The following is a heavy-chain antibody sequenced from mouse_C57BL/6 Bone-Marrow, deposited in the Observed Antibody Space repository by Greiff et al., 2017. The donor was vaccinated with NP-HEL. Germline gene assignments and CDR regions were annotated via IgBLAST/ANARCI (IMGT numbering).Heavy chain of an antibody. CDR3: ARGDWVVGETDYFDY. Sequence: QVQLQQSGAELAKPGASVKLSCKASGYTFTSYWMHWVKQRPGQGLEWIGYINPSSGYTKYNQKFKDKATLTADKSSSTAYMQLSSLTYEDSAVYYCARGDWVVGETDYFDYWGQGATLTVSS. CDR1: GYTFTSYW. D-gene: IGHD1-1*01. J-gene: IGHJ2*01. CDR2: INPSSGYT. V-gene: IGHV1-7*01.